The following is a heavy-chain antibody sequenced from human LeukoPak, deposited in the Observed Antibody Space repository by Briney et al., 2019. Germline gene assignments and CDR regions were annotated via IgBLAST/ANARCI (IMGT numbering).Heavy chain of an antibody. D-gene: IGHD3-22*01. J-gene: IGHJ4*02. CDR2: IIPIFGTA. V-gene: IGHV1-69*13. Sequence: ASVKVSCKDSGGTFSSYAISWVRQAPGQGLEWMGGIIPIFGTANYAQKFQGRVTITADESTSTAYMELSSLRSEDTAVYYCARVGYYDSSGTFDYWGQGTLVTVSS. CDR3: ARVGYYDSSGTFDY. CDR1: GGTFSSYA.